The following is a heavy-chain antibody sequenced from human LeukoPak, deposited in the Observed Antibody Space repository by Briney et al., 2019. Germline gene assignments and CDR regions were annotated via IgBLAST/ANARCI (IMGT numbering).Heavy chain of an antibody. Sequence: PGGSRRLSCAASGLTFSSFGMSWFRKAPGKGREWVANIKQDGSEKFYADSVKGRFTVSRDNAENSLFLQMNSLRAEDTALYYCARVVTAWSMDVWGKGTTVTVSS. CDR1: GLTFSSFG. D-gene: IGHD2-21*02. CDR2: IKQDGSEK. CDR3: ARVVTAWSMDV. V-gene: IGHV3-7*01. J-gene: IGHJ6*03.